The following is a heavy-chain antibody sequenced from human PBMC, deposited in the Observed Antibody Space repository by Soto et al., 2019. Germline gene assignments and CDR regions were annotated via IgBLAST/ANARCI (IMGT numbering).Heavy chain of an antibody. CDR1: GFTFSSYG. Sequence: GGSLRLSCAASGFTFSSYGMHWVRQAPGKGLEWVAVISYDGSNKYYADSVKGRFTISRDNSKNTLYLQMNSLRAEDTAVYYCAKDLERCLEWSQVDYWGQGTLVTVSS. CDR2: ISYDGSNK. CDR3: AKDLERCLEWSQVDY. J-gene: IGHJ4*02. V-gene: IGHV3-30*18. D-gene: IGHD3-3*01.